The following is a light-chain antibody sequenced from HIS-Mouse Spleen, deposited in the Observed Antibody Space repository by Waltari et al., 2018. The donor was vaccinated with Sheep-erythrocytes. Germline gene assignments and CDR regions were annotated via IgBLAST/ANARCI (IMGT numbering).Light chain of an antibody. CDR3: SSYTSSSTSWV. V-gene: IGLV2-14*03. CDR1: SSDVGGYNY. CDR2: DVS. Sequence: QSALTQPASVSGSPGQSITIPCTGTSSDVGGYNYVPWYQQHPGKAPKLMIYDVSNRPSGVSNRFSGSKSGNTASLTISGLQAEDEADYYCSSYTSSSTSWVFGGGTKLTVL. J-gene: IGLJ3*02.